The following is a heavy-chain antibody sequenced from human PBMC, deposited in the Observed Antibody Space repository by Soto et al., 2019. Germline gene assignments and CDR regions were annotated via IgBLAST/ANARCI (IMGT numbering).Heavy chain of an antibody. CDR3: AQQKQTGSRRFDN. CDR1: VFSVRDTGVA. J-gene: IGHJ4*02. D-gene: IGHD3-9*01. CDR2: IYWDDDR. V-gene: IGHV2-5*02. Sequence: QITLKQSGPTVVSPTQTLTLTCAVSVFSVRDTGVAVSWLRQSPGQALEWAALIYWDDDRRYSPNLTARLTIEMDTSKNQVVLTMTNMHPVDTGTYFSAQQKQTGSRRFDNWGRGTLVTVSS.